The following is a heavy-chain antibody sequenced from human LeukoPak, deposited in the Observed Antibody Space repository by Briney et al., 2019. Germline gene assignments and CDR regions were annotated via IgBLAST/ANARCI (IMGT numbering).Heavy chain of an antibody. J-gene: IGHJ4*02. D-gene: IGHD1-14*01. Sequence: GGSLRLSCAASGFTFSDHYMDWVRQAPGKGLEWVGRTRNRANSYTTQYAASVKGRFTISRDDSKNSLYLQMNSLKTEDTAVYYCARTGTTAREFEYWGQGTLVPVSS. CDR1: GFTFSDHY. V-gene: IGHV3-72*01. CDR2: TRNRANSYTT. CDR3: ARTGTTAREFEY.